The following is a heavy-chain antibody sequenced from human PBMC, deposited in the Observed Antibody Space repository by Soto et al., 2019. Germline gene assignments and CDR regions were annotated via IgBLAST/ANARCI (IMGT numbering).Heavy chain of an antibody. J-gene: IGHJ4*02. CDR1: GGSISSSSYY. Sequence: SETLSLTCTVSGGSISSSSYYWGWIRQPPGKGIEWIGSIYYSGSTYYNPSLKSRVTISVDTSKNHFSLKLSSVTAADTAVYYCARRGSSSWYGYWGQGTLVTVS. V-gene: IGHV4-39*01. CDR2: IYYSGST. CDR3: ARRGSSSWYGY. D-gene: IGHD6-13*01.